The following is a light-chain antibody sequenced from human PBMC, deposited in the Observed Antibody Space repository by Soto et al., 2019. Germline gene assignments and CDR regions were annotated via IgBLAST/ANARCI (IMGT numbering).Light chain of an antibody. V-gene: IGLV1-44*01. CDR2: HNT. J-gene: IGLJ2*01. Sequence: QSVLTQPPSASATPGQTVTISCSGSTSNIGNNNAYWYQQVPGTAPKLIIHHNTLRPSGVPDRFSGSKSGTSGSLAISGLQSDDESDYYCGAWDDSLGALVFGGGTKLTVL. CDR3: GAWDDSLGALV. CDR1: TSNIGNNN.